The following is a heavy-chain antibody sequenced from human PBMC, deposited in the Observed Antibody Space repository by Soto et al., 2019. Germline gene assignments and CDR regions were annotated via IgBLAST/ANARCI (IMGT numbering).Heavy chain of an antibody. Sequence: GGSLRLSCAASGFTFSNYWMRWVRQSPEKGPVWVSRINSDGGDTYYADSVKGRFTISRDNTKNTLYLQMNSLRAEDTAVYYSEKSPRWGQGTLVTVSS. V-gene: IGHV3-74*01. CDR3: EKSPR. J-gene: IGHJ4*02. CDR1: GFTFSNYW. CDR2: INSDGGDT.